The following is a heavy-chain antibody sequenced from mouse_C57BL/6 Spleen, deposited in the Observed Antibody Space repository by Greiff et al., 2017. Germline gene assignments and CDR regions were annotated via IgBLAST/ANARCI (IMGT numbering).Heavy chain of an antibody. V-gene: IGHV5-6*01. CDR2: IRRGGSYT. CDR1: GFTFSSYG. D-gene: IGHD3-2*02. CDR3: ARHDPNSSGPYLDY. Sequence: EVQGVESGGDLVKPGGSLKLSCAASGFTFSSYGMSWVRQTPDKRLEWVATIRRGGSYTYYPDSVKGRFTISRDNAKNTLYLQLSSLKSEDTAMYYCARHDPNSSGPYLDYWGQGTTLTVSS. J-gene: IGHJ2*01.